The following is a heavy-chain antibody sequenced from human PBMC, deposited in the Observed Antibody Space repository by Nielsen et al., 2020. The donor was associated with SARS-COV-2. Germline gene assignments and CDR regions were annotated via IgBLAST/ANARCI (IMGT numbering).Heavy chain of an antibody. CDR1: GFKFSSYD. V-gene: IGHV3-13*04. Sequence: GGSLRLSCAASGFKFSSYDMHWVRQATGKGLEWVSSIDSSGYTYYAGSVKGRFTVSRENAMNSLYLQMNSLRAGDTAVYYCARGDSWDYYYGMDVWGQGTTVTVSS. D-gene: IGHD3-22*01. CDR2: IDSSGYT. J-gene: IGHJ6*02. CDR3: ARGDSWDYYYGMDV.